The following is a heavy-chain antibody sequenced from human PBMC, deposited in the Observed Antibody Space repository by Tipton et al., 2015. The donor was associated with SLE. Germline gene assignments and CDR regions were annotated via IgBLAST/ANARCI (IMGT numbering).Heavy chain of an antibody. V-gene: IGHV1-69*06. CDR3: ARGGVDYFDY. CDR1: GGTFSSYA. Sequence: QVQLVQSGAEVKKPGSSVKVSCKASGGTFSSYAISWVRQAPGQGLEWMGGIIPIFGTANYAQKFQGRVTMTTDTSTSTAYMELRSLRSDGTAVYYCARGGVDYFDYWGQGTLVTVSS. CDR2: IIPIFGTA. J-gene: IGHJ4*02. D-gene: IGHD2-15*01.